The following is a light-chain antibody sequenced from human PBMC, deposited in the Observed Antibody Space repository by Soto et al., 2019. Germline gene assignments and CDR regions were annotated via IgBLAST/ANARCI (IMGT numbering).Light chain of an antibody. J-gene: IGKJ1*01. Sequence: EIVLTQSPGTLSLSPGERATLSCRASQSVSSNNLVWYQQKPGQAPRLLIYGASYRAAGIPDRFSGSGSGTDFTLTISRLEPEDFALYYCQQYGSSPWTFAQGTKVEIK. V-gene: IGKV3-20*01. CDR2: GAS. CDR1: QSVSSNN. CDR3: QQYGSSPWT.